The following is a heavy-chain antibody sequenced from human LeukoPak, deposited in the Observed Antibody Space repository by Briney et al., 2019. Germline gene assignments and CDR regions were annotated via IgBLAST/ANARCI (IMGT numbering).Heavy chain of an antibody. CDR2: FDPEDGET. J-gene: IGHJ5*02. CDR3: ATVRVGATTYGGFWFDP. D-gene: IGHD1-26*01. V-gene: IGHV1-24*01. CDR1: GYTLTALS. Sequence: GASVKVSCKVSGYTLTALSMHWVRQAPGKGLEWRGGFDPEDGETIYAQKFQGRVTMTEDTSTDTAYMELSSLRSEDTAVYYCATVRVGATTYGGFWFDPWGQGTLVTVSS.